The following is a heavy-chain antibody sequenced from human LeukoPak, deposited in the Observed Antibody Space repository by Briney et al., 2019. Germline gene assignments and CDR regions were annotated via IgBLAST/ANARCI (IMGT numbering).Heavy chain of an antibody. Sequence: GRSLRLSCADSGFTFSSSGMHWVRQAPGKGLEWVAVISYDGHNKYYTDSVKGRFTVSRDNSKNTLYLQMNSLRAEDTAVYYCANEDGGTYYYIEYWGQGTLVTVSS. J-gene: IGHJ4*02. CDR3: ANEDGGTYYYIEY. CDR2: ISYDGHNK. D-gene: IGHD1-26*01. CDR1: GFTFSSSG. V-gene: IGHV3-30*18.